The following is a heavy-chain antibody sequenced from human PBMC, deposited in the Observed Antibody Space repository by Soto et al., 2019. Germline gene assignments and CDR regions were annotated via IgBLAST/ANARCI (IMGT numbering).Heavy chain of an antibody. CDR3: ARGRGVRSSFDY. Sequence: QVQLQQWGAGLLKPSETLSLTCAVYGGSFSGYYWSWIRQPPGKGLEWNGEINHSGSTNYNPTLKSRVTISVDTSKNQFALKLSSVTAADTAVYYCARGRGVRSSFDYWGQGTLVTVSS. CDR2: INHSGST. J-gene: IGHJ4*02. V-gene: IGHV4-34*01. CDR1: GGSFSGYY. D-gene: IGHD3-3*01.